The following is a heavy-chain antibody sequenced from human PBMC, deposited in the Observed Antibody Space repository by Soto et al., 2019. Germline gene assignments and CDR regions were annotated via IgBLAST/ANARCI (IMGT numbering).Heavy chain of an antibody. V-gene: IGHV3-48*01. CDR3: ARVGGTYSYYYYGMDV. J-gene: IGHJ6*02. CDR2: ISSSSSTI. D-gene: IGHD1-26*01. CDR1: GFIFSSYN. Sequence: PGGSLRLSCAASGFIFSSYNMNWVRQAPGKGLEWVSYISSSSSTIYYAASVKARFTISRNNAKNSLFLQLNSLRADNTAVFSCARVGGTYSYYYYGMDVWGQGTTVTVS.